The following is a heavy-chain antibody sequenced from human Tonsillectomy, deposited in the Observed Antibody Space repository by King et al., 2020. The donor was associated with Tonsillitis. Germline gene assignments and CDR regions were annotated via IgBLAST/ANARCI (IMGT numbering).Heavy chain of an antibody. J-gene: IGHJ5*02. CDR2: IYYTGNT. D-gene: IGHD2-2*01. Sequence: QLQESGPGLVKTSETLSLTCIVSGDSVSSGSYYWNWIRQPPGKRLEWIGYIYYTGNTNYNPSLNSRATIFRDTSKNQLSLRLYSVTAADTAVYYCARRNCYGGGNCFDPWGQGNLVTVSS. CDR1: GDSVSSGSYY. V-gene: IGHV4-61*01. CDR3: ARRNCYGGGNCFDP.